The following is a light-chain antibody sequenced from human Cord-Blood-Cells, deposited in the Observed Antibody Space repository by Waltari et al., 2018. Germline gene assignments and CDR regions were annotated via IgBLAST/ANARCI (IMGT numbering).Light chain of an antibody. CDR1: SSNIGSNY. CDR3: AAWDDSLSGWV. CDR2: RNN. Sequence: QSVLTQPPSASGTPGQRVTISCSGSSSNIGSNYVYWYQQLPATAPKLRSYRNNQRPSGVPDRFAGSKSGTSASLAISGLRSEDEADYYCAAWDDSLSGWVFGGGTKLTVL. J-gene: IGLJ3*02. V-gene: IGLV1-47*01.